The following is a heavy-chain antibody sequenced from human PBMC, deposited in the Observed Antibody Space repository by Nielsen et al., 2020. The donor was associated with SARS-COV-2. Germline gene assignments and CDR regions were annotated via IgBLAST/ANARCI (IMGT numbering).Heavy chain of an antibody. CDR3: ARDRIASYDSSGYPYYFDY. J-gene: IGHJ4*02. Sequence: WIRQPPGKGLQWIATIYYSGSTSYNPSLKSRVTISVDTSKNQFSLKLSSVTAADTAVYYCARDRIASYDSSGYPYYFDYWGQGTLVTVSS. D-gene: IGHD3-22*01. V-gene: IGHV4-39*07. CDR2: IYYSGST.